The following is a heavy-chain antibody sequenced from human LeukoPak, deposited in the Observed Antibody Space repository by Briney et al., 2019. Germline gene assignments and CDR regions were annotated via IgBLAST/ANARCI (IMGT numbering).Heavy chain of an antibody. CDR3: ARVDRYHFYLNV. Sequence: SVKVSCKASGGTFRTYSVTWVRRAPGQGLEWMGGIIPIFGTPNYAQKFQGRVKVTTDDATGTAYMELSSLMSEDTAIYYCARVDRYHFYLNVWGKGTPVTVSS. CDR2: IIPIFGTP. V-gene: IGHV1-69*05. CDR1: GGTFRTYS. J-gene: IGHJ6*03.